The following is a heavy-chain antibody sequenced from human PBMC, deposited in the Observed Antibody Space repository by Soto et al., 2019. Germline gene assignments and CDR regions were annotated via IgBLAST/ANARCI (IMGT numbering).Heavy chain of an antibody. J-gene: IGHJ6*02. CDR3: ATAPLTSIGPHPEAKYYYYGMDV. Sequence: ASVNVSCNVSGYTLTELSMHWVRQAPGKGLEWMGGFDPEDGETIYAQKFQGRVTMTEDTSTDTAYMELSSLRSEDTAVYYCATAPLTSIGPHPEAKYYYYGMDVWGQGTTVTVSS. CDR1: GYTLTELS. V-gene: IGHV1-24*01. CDR2: FDPEDGET.